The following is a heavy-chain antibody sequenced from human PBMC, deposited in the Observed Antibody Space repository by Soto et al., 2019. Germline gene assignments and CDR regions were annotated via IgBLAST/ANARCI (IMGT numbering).Heavy chain of an antibody. CDR2: INSDGRTR. CDR3: ARADSTGYYYVKAFDI. D-gene: IGHD3-22*01. Sequence: EVQLVESGGGLVQPGGSLRLSCAASGFTFSNNWMHWVRQVPGKGLVWVSRINSDGRTRTYADSVKGRFTISRDNARKTLYLQMTSLRAEDTAVYYCARADSTGYYYVKAFDIWGQGTMVTVSS. V-gene: IGHV3-74*01. J-gene: IGHJ3*02. CDR1: GFTFSNNW.